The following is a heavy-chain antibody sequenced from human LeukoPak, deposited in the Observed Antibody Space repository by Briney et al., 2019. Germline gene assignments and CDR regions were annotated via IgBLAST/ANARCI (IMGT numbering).Heavy chain of an antibody. Sequence: PGGALTLSCAASGLSFDEYAMLGLRQAPGRGVDWVSGVSLNSGSIGYADSVKGRFTISRDNAKNSLYLQMSSLRAEDTALYYCPKPWFGELSMPQAQNFYYCGEGTLVTVSS. V-gene: IGHV3-9*01. CDR1: GLSFDEYA. J-gene: IGHJ4*02. CDR2: VSLNSGSI. CDR3: PKPWFGELSMPQAQNFYY. D-gene: IGHD3-10*01.